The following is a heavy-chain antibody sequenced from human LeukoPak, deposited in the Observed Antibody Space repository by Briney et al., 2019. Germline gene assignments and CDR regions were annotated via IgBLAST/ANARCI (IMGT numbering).Heavy chain of an antibody. Sequence: GGSLRLSCAASGFTFSTYTMNWVRQAPGRGLEWVSYIRSSGSTIFYADSVKGRFTVSRDNAKNSLYLQMNSLRAEDTAVYYCARDAPSGSYYRAADYWGQGTLVTVSS. D-gene: IGHD1-26*01. J-gene: IGHJ4*02. CDR1: GFTFSTYT. CDR2: IRSSGSTI. CDR3: ARDAPSGSYYRAADY. V-gene: IGHV3-48*01.